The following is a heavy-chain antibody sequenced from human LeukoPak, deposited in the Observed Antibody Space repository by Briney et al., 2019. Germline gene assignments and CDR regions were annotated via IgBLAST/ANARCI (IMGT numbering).Heavy chain of an antibody. V-gene: IGHV1-18*01. CDR3: ARGGSGRPLGDFDY. J-gene: IGHJ4*02. D-gene: IGHD3-10*01. CDR1: GHTFTSYG. CDR2: ISGYNGNT. Sequence: ASVKVSCEASGHTFTSYGITWVRQAPGQGLEWMGWISGYNGNTNYAQKLQGRVTMTTDTSTSTAYMELRSLRSDDTAVYYCARGGSGRPLGDFDYWGQGTLVTVSS.